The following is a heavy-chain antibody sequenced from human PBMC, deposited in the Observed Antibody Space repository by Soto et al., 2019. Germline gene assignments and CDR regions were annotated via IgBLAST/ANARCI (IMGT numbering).Heavy chain of an antibody. D-gene: IGHD4-4*01. CDR2: TKHKAASYTT. CDR1: GFTLSDHF. CDR3: VTLQFSRWFY. V-gene: IGHV3-72*01. J-gene: IGHJ4*02. Sequence: GSLRLSCAASGFTLSDHFMEWVRQAPGKGLEWVGRTKHKAASYTTDYAASVNGRFTISRDDSKNSLYLQMNSLKTVDTAMYYCVTLQFSRWFYWGLGALVTVSS.